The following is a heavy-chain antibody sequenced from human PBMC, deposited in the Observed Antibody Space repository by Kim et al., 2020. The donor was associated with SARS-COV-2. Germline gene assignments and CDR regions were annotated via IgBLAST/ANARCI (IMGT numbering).Heavy chain of an antibody. CDR3: ALIMPRENSFNI. D-gene: IGHD2-2*01. Sequence: GGSLRLSCAASTFAFSIYEMNWLRQAPGKGLEWLSYISNTGDTVYYAESIEGRFTISRDNANNSLFLQMDSLRVEDTAVYYCALIMPRENSFNIWGQGTGVTVSS. CDR2: ISNTGDTV. V-gene: IGHV3-48*03. CDR1: TFAFSIYE. J-gene: IGHJ3*02.